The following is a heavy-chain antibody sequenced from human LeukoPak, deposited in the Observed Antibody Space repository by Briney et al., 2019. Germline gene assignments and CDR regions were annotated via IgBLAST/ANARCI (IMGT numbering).Heavy chain of an antibody. CDR3: AREGPTHGYAFDI. D-gene: IGHD3-10*01. CDR2: IKQDGSEK. J-gene: IGHJ3*02. CDR1: GFTFSSYW. Sequence: PGGSLRLSCAASGFTFSSYWMSWVRQAPGKGLEWVANIKQDGSEKYYVDSVKGRFTISRDNAKNSLYLQMNSLRSDDTAVYYCAREGPTHGYAFDIWGQGTMVTVSS. V-gene: IGHV3-7*03.